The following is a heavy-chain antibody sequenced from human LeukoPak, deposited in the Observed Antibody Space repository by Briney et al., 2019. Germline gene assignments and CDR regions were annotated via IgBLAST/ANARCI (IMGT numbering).Heavy chain of an antibody. CDR2: IYYSGST. V-gene: IGHV4-59*01. D-gene: IGHD5-12*01. Sequence: SETLSLTCTVSGGSISSYYWSWIRQPPGKGLEWIGYIYYSGSTNYNPSLKSRVTISVDTSKNQFSLKLSSVTAADTAVYYCARDRYSGYDFYCGMDVWGQGTTVTVSS. CDR3: ARDRYSGYDFYCGMDV. J-gene: IGHJ6*02. CDR1: GGSISSYY.